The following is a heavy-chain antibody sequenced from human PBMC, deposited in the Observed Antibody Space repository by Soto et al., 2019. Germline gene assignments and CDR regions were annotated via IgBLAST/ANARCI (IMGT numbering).Heavy chain of an antibody. D-gene: IGHD6-13*01. CDR3: ARSISASGRGWDY. Sequence: EVQLLESGGDLVQPGGSLRLSCAASGFTFSTYAMSWVRQAPGKGLEWISAIANSGGSTFYTDSVRGRFTISRDNSKNTLYLQITSLRAEDTAVYYCARSISASGRGWDYWCQGTLVTVSS. CDR2: IANSGGST. CDR1: GFTFSTYA. J-gene: IGHJ4*02. V-gene: IGHV3-23*01.